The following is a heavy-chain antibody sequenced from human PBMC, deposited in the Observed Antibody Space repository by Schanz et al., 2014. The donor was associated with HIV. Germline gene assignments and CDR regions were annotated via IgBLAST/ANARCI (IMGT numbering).Heavy chain of an antibody. Sequence: EVQLLESGGGLVQPGGSLRLSCAASGFTFSNYAMSWVRQAPGKGLEWVSSISESGGRSYYAYSVNGRFTISRDNSKNTLYLQMTTLRTEDTAVYYCAKPEYDSRGNSQSHFDSWGQGTLVTVSS. V-gene: IGHV3-23*01. J-gene: IGHJ4*02. CDR3: AKPEYDSRGNSQSHFDS. CDR1: GFTFSNYA. CDR2: ISESGGRS. D-gene: IGHD3-22*01.